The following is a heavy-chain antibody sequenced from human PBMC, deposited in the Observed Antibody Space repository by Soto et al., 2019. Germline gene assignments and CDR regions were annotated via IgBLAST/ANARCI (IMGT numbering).Heavy chain of an antibody. D-gene: IGHD2-8*01. CDR2: ILSLESHK. CDR3: ATGLKDTSNRPSFDS. Sequence: PGGSLRLSCSGFGFNFSDYYMNWIRQSPVKGLEWVSSILSLESHKYYAASVMGRFSVSRDNAKRSLFLQMNNLRAEDTGIYFCATGLKDTSNRPSFDSGGPGTPVTVSS. V-gene: IGHV3-11*01. J-gene: IGHJ4*02. CDR1: GFNFSDYY.